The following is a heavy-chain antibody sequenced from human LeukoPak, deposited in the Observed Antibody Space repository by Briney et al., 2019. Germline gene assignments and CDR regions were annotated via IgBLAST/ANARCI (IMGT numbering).Heavy chain of an antibody. D-gene: IGHD4-17*01. CDR3: ARGPTVPKGY. CDR1: GFTFSSYA. CDR2: ISYDGSNK. Sequence: PGRSLRLSCAASGFTFSSYAMHWVRQAPGKGLEWVAVISYDGSNKYYADSVKGRFTISRDNSKNTLYLQMSSLRAEDTAVYYCARGPTVPKGYWGQGTLVTVSS. J-gene: IGHJ4*02. V-gene: IGHV3-30*15.